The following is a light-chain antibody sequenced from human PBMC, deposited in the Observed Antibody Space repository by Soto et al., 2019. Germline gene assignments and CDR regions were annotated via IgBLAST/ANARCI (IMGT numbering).Light chain of an antibody. CDR1: QSVSSD. CDR2: DAS. V-gene: IGKV3-11*01. CDR3: QQRNNWPT. J-gene: IGKJ5*01. Sequence: EIVLTQSPDTLSLSPGDRATLSCRASQSVSSDLAWYQHKRGQAPRLLIHDASNRATGIPARFSGSGSGTDFTLTISSLEPEDFAIYYCQQRNNWPTFGQGTRLEIK.